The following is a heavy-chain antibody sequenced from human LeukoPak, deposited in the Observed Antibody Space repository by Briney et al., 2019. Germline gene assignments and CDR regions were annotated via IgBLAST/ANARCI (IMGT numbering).Heavy chain of an antibody. CDR1: GFTFSSYS. J-gene: IGHJ4*02. D-gene: IGHD6-13*01. V-gene: IGHV3-21*01. CDR3: ARDSSSWYVVDY. CDR2: ISSSSSYI. Sequence: GGSLRLSCAASGFTFSSYSMNWVRQAPGRGLEWVSSISSSSSYIYYADSVKGRFTISRDNAKNSLYLQMNSLRAEDTAVYYCARDSSSWYVVDYWGQGILVTVSS.